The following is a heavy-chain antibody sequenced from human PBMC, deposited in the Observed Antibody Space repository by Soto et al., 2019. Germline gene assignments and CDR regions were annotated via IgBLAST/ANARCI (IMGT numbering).Heavy chain of an antibody. CDR2: ISYDGSNK. CDR1: GFTFSSYG. CDR3: AKDLGVGANGH. Sequence: PGGSLRLSCAASGFTFSSYGMHWVRQAPGKGLEWVAVISYDGSNKYYADSVKGRFTISRDNSKNTLYLQMNSLRAEDTAVYYCAKDLGVGANGHWGKGPLVTVSS. D-gene: IGHD1-26*01. V-gene: IGHV3-30*18. J-gene: IGHJ4*02.